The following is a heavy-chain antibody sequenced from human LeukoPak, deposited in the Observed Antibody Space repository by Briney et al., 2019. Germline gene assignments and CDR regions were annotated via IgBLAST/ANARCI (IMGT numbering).Heavy chain of an antibody. J-gene: IGHJ6*03. CDR3: ARMTAGTYYYYYMDV. CDR1: GYTFTSYD. Sequence: ASVKVSCKASGYTFTSYDINWVRQATGQGLEWMGWMNPNSGNTGYAQKFQGRVTITRNTSISTAYMELSSLRSEDTAVYYCARMTAGTYYYYYMDVWGKGTTVTVSS. D-gene: IGHD2-21*02. CDR2: MNPNSGNT. V-gene: IGHV1-8*03.